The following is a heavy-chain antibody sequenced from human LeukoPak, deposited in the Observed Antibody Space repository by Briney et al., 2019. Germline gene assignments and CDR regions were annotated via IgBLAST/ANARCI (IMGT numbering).Heavy chain of an antibody. D-gene: IGHD2-21*02. Sequence: GGSLRLSCAASGFTFSDYYMSWIRQAPGKGLEWMGGFDPEDGETIYAQKFQGRVTMTEDTSTDTAYMELSSLRSEDTAVYYCATFPVVVVTAEYFQHWGQGTLVTVSS. J-gene: IGHJ1*01. V-gene: IGHV1-24*01. CDR1: GFTFSDYY. CDR3: ATFPVVVVTAEYFQH. CDR2: FDPEDGET.